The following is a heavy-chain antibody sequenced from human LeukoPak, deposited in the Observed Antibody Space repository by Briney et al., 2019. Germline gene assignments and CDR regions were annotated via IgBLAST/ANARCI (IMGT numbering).Heavy chain of an antibody. CDR1: GFTFSSYG. CDR3: AKDSLEQNYYYYMDV. CDR2: IWYDGSNK. Sequence: GGSLRLSCAASGFTFSSYGMHWVRQAPGKGLEWVAVIWYDGSNKYYADSVKGRFTISRDNSKNTLYLQMNSLRAEDTAVYYCAKDSLEQNYYYYMDVWGKGITVTVSS. J-gene: IGHJ6*03. D-gene: IGHD1/OR15-1a*01. V-gene: IGHV3-33*06.